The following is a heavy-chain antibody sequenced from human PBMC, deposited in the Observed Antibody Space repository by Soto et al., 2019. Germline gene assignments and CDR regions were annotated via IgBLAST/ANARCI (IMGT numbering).Heavy chain of an antibody. CDR1: GVCVNTFY. V-gene: IGHV4-59*02. J-gene: IGHJ4*02. D-gene: IGHD2-8*01. CDR2: VYYTGST. Sequence: ETLSLTRTVPGVCVNTFYWCWIRQPPRKGLEWVGHVYYTGSTDYNPSLKSRVTISVDTTKNQVSLKLNSVTTADTAVYVCAIDWRRPNYFDAWGQGTLVPGPS. CDR3: AIDWRRPNYFDA.